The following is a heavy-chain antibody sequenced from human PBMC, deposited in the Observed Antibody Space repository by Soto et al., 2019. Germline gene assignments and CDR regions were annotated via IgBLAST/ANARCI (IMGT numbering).Heavy chain of an antibody. Sequence: SVKVSCKASGGTFSSYAISWVRQAPGQGLEWMGGIIPIFGTANYAQKFQGRVTITADESTSTAYMELSSLRSEDTAVYYCARGIAAAGNWFDPWGQGTLVTVSS. V-gene: IGHV1-69*13. CDR2: IIPIFGTA. J-gene: IGHJ5*02. CDR1: GGTFSSYA. CDR3: ARGIAAAGNWFDP. D-gene: IGHD6-13*01.